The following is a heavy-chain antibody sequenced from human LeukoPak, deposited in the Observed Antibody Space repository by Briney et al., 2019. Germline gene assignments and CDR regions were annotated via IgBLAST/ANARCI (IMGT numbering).Heavy chain of an antibody. Sequence: AVKVSCKASGGTFSRYAISWVRQAPGQGLEWMGGIIPMFGIANYAQKFQGRVTITANESTSTAYMELRRLRTEDTAVYYCARDRPYTGGWRGFDYWGQGTLVTVSS. CDR3: ARDRPYTGGWRGFDY. V-gene: IGHV1-69*13. CDR1: GGTFSRYA. D-gene: IGHD6-19*01. CDR2: IIPMFGIA. J-gene: IGHJ4*02.